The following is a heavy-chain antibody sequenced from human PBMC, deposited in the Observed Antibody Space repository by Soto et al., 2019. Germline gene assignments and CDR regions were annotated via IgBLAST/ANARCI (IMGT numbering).Heavy chain of an antibody. D-gene: IGHD2-2*01. CDR2: IYPGDSDT. CDR1: GYSFTSYW. J-gene: IGHJ6*03. CDR3: ARGPTRGYQLPLYYYYMDV. V-gene: IGHV5-51*01. Sequence: PGESLKISCKGSGYSFTSYWIGWVRQMPGKGLEWMGIIYPGDSDTRYSPSFQGQVTISADKSISTAYLQWSSLKASDTAMYYCARGPTRGYQLPLYYYYMDVWGKGTTVTVSS.